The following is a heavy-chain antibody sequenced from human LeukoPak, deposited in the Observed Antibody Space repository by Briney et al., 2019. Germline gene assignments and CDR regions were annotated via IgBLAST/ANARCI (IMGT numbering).Heavy chain of an antibody. CDR1: GFSLSTSGMC. CDR2: IDWDDDK. J-gene: IGHJ4*02. V-gene: IGHV2-70*20. CDR3: ARAYYDSSGYYFDY. Sequence: SGPALVKPTQTLTLTCTFSGFSLSTSGMCVSRVRQPPGKALEWLALIDWDDDKYYSTSLKTRLTISKDTSKNQVVLTMTNMDPVDTATYYCARAYYDSSGYYFDYWGQGTLVTVSS. D-gene: IGHD3-22*01.